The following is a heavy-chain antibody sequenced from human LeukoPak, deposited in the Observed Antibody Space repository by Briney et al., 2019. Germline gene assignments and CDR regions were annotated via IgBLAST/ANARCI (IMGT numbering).Heavy chain of an antibody. V-gene: IGHV1-2*02. Sequence: ASVKVSCKASGYTFTGYYIHWVRQAPGQGLEWMGWINPNSGGTNYAQKFQGRVTMTRDTSISTAYMELSRLRSDDTAVYYCARALRRAGRTHGGRRFDPWGQGTLVTVSS. J-gene: IGHJ5*02. D-gene: IGHD3-16*01. CDR3: ARALRRAGRTHGGRRFDP. CDR1: GYTFTGYY. CDR2: INPNSGGT.